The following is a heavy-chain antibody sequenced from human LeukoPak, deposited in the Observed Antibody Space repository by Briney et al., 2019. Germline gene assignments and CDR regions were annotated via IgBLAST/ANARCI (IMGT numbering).Heavy chain of an antibody. J-gene: IGHJ4*02. CDR2: VYSTGIT. Sequence: SETLSLTCTVSGGSISSGSYFWGWIRQPAGKALEWIGRVYSTGITNYSPSLKSRVTISVDTAKNQFSLKLTSVTAADTAVYYCARDRGDLDNWGQGTLVTVSS. CDR1: GGSISSGSYF. CDR3: ARDRGDLDN. V-gene: IGHV4-61*02.